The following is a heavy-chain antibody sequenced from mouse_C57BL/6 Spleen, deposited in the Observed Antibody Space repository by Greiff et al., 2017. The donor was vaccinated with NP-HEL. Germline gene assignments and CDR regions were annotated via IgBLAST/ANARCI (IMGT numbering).Heavy chain of an antibody. CDR3: ARSPRGLRQGFAY. CDR1: GYTFTDYY. J-gene: IGHJ3*01. V-gene: IGHV1-26*01. Sequence: EVQLQQSGPELVKPGASVKISCKASGYTFTDYYMNWVKQSHGKSLEWIGDINPNNGGTSYNQKFKGKATLTVDKSSSTAYMELRSLTSEDYAVYYCARSPRGLRQGFAYWGQGTLVTVSA. CDR2: INPNNGGT. D-gene: IGHD2-4*01.